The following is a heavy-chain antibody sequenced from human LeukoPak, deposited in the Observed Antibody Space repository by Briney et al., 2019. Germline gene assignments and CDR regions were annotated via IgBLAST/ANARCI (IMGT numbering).Heavy chain of an antibody. CDR3: ATIKRGSIYGYFDF. CDR1: GGSISTHY. J-gene: IGHJ4*02. CDR2: VFDSERT. V-gene: IGHV4-59*11. Sequence: SETLSLTCTVSGGSISTHYWSWIRQPPGKGLEWIGYVFDSERTKDNPSLKSPATLSADTSKNQFSLRLTSVPAAFSAVYYCATIKRGSIYGYFDFWGQGVLVTVSS. D-gene: IGHD5-18*01.